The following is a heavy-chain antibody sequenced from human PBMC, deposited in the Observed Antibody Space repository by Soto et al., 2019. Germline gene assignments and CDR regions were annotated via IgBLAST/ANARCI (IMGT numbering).Heavy chain of an antibody. CDR2: ILSNDEE. CDR3: ARIRGYCSGGSCYFYYFAMDV. CDR1: GFSLSDADVG. Sequence: QVTLKESGPVLVKPTETLTLTCTVSGFSLSDADVGVARIRQPPGKALEWLAHILSNDEEVFSSSLRTRLTISKDTSRSQVVLTMSNMEPVDTATYYCARIRGYCSGGSCYFYYFAMDVWGQGTTVTVS. D-gene: IGHD2-15*01. J-gene: IGHJ6*02. V-gene: IGHV2-26*01.